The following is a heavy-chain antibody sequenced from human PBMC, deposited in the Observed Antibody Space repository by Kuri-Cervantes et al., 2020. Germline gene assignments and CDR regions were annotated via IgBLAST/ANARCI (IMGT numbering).Heavy chain of an antibody. V-gene: IGHV3-7*03. CDR1: GFTFSNYW. Sequence: GGSRRLSCAAYGFTFSNYWMSWIRQAPGKGLEWVANIKQDGSEKYYVDSVKGRFTISRDNAKNSLYLQMNSLRAEDTAVYYCAKDRRYYGSGSYYNLLLFDYWGQGTLVTVSS. CDR3: AKDRRYYGSGSYYNLLLFDY. D-gene: IGHD3-10*01. CDR2: IKQDGSEK. J-gene: IGHJ4*02.